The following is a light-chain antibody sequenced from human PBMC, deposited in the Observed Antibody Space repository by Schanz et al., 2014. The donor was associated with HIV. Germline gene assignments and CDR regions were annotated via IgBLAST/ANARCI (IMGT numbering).Light chain of an antibody. J-gene: IGLJ2*01. CDR1: SSDVGDYNY. CDR2: EVS. Sequence: QSALTQPPSASGSPGQSVTISCTGTSSDVGDYNYVSWYQQHPGTAPKIMIYEVSKRPSGVPDRFSGSKSGNTASLTISGLQTDDEGDYYCSSYTTNRTVTFGGGTKLTVL. CDR3: SSYTTNRTVT. V-gene: IGLV2-8*01.